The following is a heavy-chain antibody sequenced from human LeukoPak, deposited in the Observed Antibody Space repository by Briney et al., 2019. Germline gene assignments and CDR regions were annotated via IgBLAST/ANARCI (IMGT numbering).Heavy chain of an antibody. J-gene: IGHJ3*02. CDR3: AKEVGHFDI. Sequence: PGGSLRLSCVASGFAFSSYAMTWVRQGPGKGLEWVSVISGSGDSTYYADSVEGRFTISRDNSKNTLYLQMNSLRDEDTAVYYCAKEVGHFDIWGQGTKVSVSS. D-gene: IGHD1-26*01. V-gene: IGHV3-23*01. CDR1: GFAFSSYA. CDR2: ISGSGDST.